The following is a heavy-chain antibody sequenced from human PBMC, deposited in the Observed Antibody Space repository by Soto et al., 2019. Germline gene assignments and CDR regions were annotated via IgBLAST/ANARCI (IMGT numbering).Heavy chain of an antibody. CDR2: ISAYNGNT. J-gene: IGHJ4*02. CDR1: GYTFSNYG. V-gene: IGHV1-18*04. CDR3: SKDQLGSTTNDF. Sequence: QVQLVQSGAEVKKPGASVKVSCKASGYTFSNYGITWVRQAPGQGLVWMGWISAYNGNTNFGQKFQDRVTMTRDTSTRTAYMELRSLRSDDTAVYYCSKDQLGSTTNDFWGQGTLVTVSS. D-gene: IGHD4-17*01.